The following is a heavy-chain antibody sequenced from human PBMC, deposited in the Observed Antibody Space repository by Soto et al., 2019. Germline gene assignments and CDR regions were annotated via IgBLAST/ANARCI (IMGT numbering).Heavy chain of an antibody. V-gene: IGHV3-66*04. CDR1: GSTVSTSD. J-gene: IGHJ4*02. CDR3: ARLKAADYFDF. Sequence: GGSLRLSCEASGSTVSTSDMSWVRQAPGKGLEWVSLIYSGGETSYADSVKGRFTISRDNSENTLYLQMNTLRAEDTAVYYCARLKAADYFDFWGQGTLVTVSS. CDR2: IYSGGET.